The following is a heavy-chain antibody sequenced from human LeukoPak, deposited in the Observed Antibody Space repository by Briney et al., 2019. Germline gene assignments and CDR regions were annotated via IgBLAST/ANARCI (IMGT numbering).Heavy chain of an antibody. CDR1: GFTFSDYY. V-gene: IGHV3-11*01. CDR2: ISSSGSTI. J-gene: IGHJ4*02. CDR3: ARSDYYDSSEPTPSDY. Sequence: GGSLRLSCAASGFTFSDYYMSWIRQAPGKGLEWVSYISSSGSTIYYVDSVKGRFTISRDNAKNSLYLQMNSLRAEDTAVYYCARSDYYDSSEPTPSDYWGQGTLVTVSS. D-gene: IGHD3-22*01.